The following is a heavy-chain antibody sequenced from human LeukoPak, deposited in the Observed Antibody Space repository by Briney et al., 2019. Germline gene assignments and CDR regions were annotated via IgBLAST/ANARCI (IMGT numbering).Heavy chain of an antibody. V-gene: IGHV4-34*01. Sequence: PSETLSLTCAVYGGSFSGYYWSWIRQPPGKGLEWIGEINHSGSTNYNPSLKSRVTISVDTSKNQFSLKLSSVAAADTAVYYCARGIAAAGTGGDYWGQGTLVTVSS. CDR3: ARGIAAAGTGGDY. J-gene: IGHJ4*02. D-gene: IGHD6-13*01. CDR1: GGSFSGYY. CDR2: INHSGST.